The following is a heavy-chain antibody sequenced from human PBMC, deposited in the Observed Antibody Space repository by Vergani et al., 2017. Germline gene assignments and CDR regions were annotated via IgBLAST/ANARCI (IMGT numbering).Heavy chain of an antibody. CDR3: ARAMGIAAAKYYYYYYGMDV. CDR2: ISAYNGNT. CDR1: GYTFTSYG. D-gene: IGHD6-13*01. V-gene: IGHV1-18*01. J-gene: IGHJ6*02. Sequence: QVQLVQSGAEVKKPGASVKVSCKASGYTFTSYGISWVRQAPGQGLEWMGWISAYNGNTNYAQKLQGRVTMTTDTSTSTAYMELRSLRSDDTAVYYCARAMGIAAAKYYYYYYGMDVWGQGTTVTVSS.